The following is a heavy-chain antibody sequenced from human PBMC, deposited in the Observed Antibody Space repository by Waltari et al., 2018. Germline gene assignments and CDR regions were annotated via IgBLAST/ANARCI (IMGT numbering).Heavy chain of an antibody. CDR1: GFTVSSNY. Sequence: EVQLVESGGGLIQPGGSLRLSCAASGFTVSSNYMSWVRQAPGKGLEWVSVIYSGGSTNYADSVKGRFTISRDNSKNTLYLQMNSLRAEDTAVYYCARDMAYCSSTSCYTDYYYGMDVWGQGTTVTVSS. D-gene: IGHD2-2*02. CDR2: IYSGGST. V-gene: IGHV3-53*01. J-gene: IGHJ6*02. CDR3: ARDMAYCSSTSCYTDYYYGMDV.